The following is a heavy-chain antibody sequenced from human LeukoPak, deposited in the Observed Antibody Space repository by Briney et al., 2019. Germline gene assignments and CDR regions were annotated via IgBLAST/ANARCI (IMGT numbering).Heavy chain of an antibody. J-gene: IGHJ4*02. CDR2: INPNSGGT. V-gene: IGHV1-2*02. CDR1: GYTFTGYY. Sequence: GASVKVSCKASGYTFTGYYMHWVRQAPGQGLEWMGWINPNSGGTNYAQKFQGRVSMTRDTSISTAYMELSRLRSDDTAVYYCARVKYYYGSGPFRYFDYWGQGTQVSLSS. CDR3: ARVKYYYGSGPFRYFDY. D-gene: IGHD3-10*01.